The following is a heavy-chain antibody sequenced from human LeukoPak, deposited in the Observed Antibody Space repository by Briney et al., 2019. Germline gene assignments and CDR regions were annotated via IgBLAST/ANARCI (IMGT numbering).Heavy chain of an antibody. CDR2: MNPNSGNT. D-gene: IGHD3-16*01. Sequence: ASVKVSCKASGYTFTSYDINWVRQATGQGLEWMGWMNPNSGNTGYAQKFQGRVTMTRNTSISTAYMELSSLRSEDTAVYYCARGPSVGGYYYYGMDVWGQGTTVTVSS. CDR1: GYTFTSYD. J-gene: IGHJ6*02. CDR3: ARGPSVGGYYYYGMDV. V-gene: IGHV1-8*01.